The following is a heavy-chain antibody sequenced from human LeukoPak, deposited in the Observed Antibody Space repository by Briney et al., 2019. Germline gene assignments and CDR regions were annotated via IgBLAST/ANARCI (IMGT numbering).Heavy chain of an antibody. D-gene: IGHD2-8*01. V-gene: IGHV1-18*01. CDR2: ISAYNVDT. CDR1: GYAFISYG. Sequence: ASVRVSSKASGYAFISYGVSWGREAPGQGVEWRGWISAYNVDTNYAQKLPGRVTITTATSTSTAYMAPRSLRSDHTPVYYCARASVRTGATRLGYCTNGVCANYDYYYPDVWGKGTTVTVSS. CDR3: ARASVRTGATRLGYCTNGVCANYDYYYPDV. J-gene: IGHJ6*03.